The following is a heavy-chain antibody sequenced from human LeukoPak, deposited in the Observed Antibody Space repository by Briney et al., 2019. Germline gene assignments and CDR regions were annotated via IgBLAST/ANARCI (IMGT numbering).Heavy chain of an antibody. CDR2: IYHSGST. CDR1: GYSISSGYY. J-gene: IGHJ6*02. D-gene: IGHD2-15*01. Sequence: PSETLSLTCTVSGYSISSGYYWGWIRQPPGKGLEWIGSIYHSGSTYYNPSLKSRVTISVDTSKNQFSLKLSSVTAADTAVYYCARDREGAYCSGGSCYGRDYGMDVWGQGTTVTVSS. CDR3: ARDREGAYCSGGSCYGRDYGMDV. V-gene: IGHV4-38-2*02.